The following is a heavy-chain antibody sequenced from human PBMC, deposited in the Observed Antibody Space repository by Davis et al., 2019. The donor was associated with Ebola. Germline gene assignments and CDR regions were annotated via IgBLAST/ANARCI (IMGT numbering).Heavy chain of an antibody. CDR2: ISGSGGST. CDR3: ATGFPYYFDY. Sequence: GESLKISCAASGFTFSSYAMSWVRQAPGKGLEWVSAISGSGGSTYYADSVKGRFTISRDNSKNTLYLQMNSLRAEDTAVYYCATGFPYYFDYWGQGTLVTVSS. V-gene: IGHV3-23*01. J-gene: IGHJ4*02. CDR1: GFTFSSYA. D-gene: IGHD3-10*01.